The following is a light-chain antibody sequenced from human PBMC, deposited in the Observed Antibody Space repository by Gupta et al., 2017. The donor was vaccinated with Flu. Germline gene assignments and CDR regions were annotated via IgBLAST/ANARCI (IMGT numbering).Light chain of an antibody. CDR1: SNDVGGNAY. CDR3: RSFTSSGSGV. V-gene: IGLV2-14*01. Sequence: SNDVGGNAYVSWYQQHPGKAPKLLIYEVTNRPSGVSIRFSGSKSGNTASLTISGLQAEDEAYYYCRSFTSSGSGVFGGGTKLTVL. J-gene: IGLJ3*02. CDR2: EVT.